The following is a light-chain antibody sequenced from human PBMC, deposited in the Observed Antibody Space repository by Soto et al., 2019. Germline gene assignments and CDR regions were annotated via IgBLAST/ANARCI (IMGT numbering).Light chain of an antibody. J-gene: IGLJ2*01. CDR2: SNN. CDR1: SSNIGSNT. V-gene: IGLV1-44*01. CDR3: AAWDDSLTVV. Sequence: QSVLTQPPSASGTPGQRVTISCSGSSSNIGSNTVNWYQQLPGTAPKLLIYSNNQRPSGVPDRFSGSKSGTSASLAISGLQSEDEADYYWAAWDDSLTVVFGGGTKLTVL.